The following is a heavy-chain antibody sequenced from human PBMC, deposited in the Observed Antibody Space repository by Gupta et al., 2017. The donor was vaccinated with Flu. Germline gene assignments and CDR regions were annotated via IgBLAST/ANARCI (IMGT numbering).Heavy chain of an antibody. Sequence: EVQLVESGGGLVQPGGSLRLSCAASGFIFSSYEMNWVRQAPGKGLEWVSHISSSGSTIYSADSVKGRFTISRDNAKNSLYLQMKSLRAEDTAVYYCATDRSISSGCFDYWGQGTLVTVSS. V-gene: IGHV3-48*03. D-gene: IGHD6-6*01. CDR2: ISSSGSTI. CDR3: ATDRSISSGCFDY. J-gene: IGHJ4*02. CDR1: GFIFSSYE.